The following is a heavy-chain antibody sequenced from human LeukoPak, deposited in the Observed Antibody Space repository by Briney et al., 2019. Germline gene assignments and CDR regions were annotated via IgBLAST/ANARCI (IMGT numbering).Heavy chain of an antibody. V-gene: IGHV3-21*01. CDR1: GFTFSSSS. CDR2: ISSDSSYI. CDR3: ARGKNYSPTFDF. J-gene: IGHJ4*02. Sequence: GGSLRLSCAASGFTFSSSSMNWVRQAPGKGLEWVSSISSDSSYISYADSVRGRFTISRDNAQNSLYLQMDSLRDEDTAIYYCARGKNYSPTFDFWGQGVLVTVSS. D-gene: IGHD6-13*01.